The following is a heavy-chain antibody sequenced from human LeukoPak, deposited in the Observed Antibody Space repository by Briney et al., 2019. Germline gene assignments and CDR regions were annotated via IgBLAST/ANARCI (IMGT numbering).Heavy chain of an antibody. CDR2: ISSSSSYI. J-gene: IGHJ6*02. D-gene: IGHD1-26*01. CDR3: ARDGSGSYYYYGMDV. V-gene: IGHV3-21*04. Sequence: PGGSLRLSCAASGFTFSSYSMNWVRQAPGKGLEWVSSISSSSSYIYYADSVKGRFTISRDNSKNTLYLQMNSLRAEDTAVYYCARDGSGSYYYYGMDVWGRGTTVTVSS. CDR1: GFTFSSYS.